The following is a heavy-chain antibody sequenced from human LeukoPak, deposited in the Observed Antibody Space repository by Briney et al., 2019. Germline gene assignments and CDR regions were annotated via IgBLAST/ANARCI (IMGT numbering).Heavy chain of an antibody. CDR3: AGGDRNGWYFDY. CDR1: GFRFDDNG. D-gene: IGHD6-19*01. CDR2: INWNGGGT. Sequence: GGSLRLSCAASGFRFDDNGMSWVRQAPGKGLEWGSGINWNGGGTGYGDSVKGRFTISRDNAKNSLYLQMNSLRAEDTALYYCAGGDRNGWYFDYWGQGILVTVSS. V-gene: IGHV3-20*04. J-gene: IGHJ4*02.